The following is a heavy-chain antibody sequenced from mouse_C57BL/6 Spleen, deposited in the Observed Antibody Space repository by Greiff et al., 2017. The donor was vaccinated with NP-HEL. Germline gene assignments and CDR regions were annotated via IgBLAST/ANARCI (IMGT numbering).Heavy chain of an antibody. CDR1: GFTFTDYY. J-gene: IGHJ1*03. CDR3: ARYSYGSSYWYFDV. V-gene: IGHV7-3*01. Sequence: EVKLVESGGGLVQPGGSLSLSCAASGFTFTDYYMSWVRQPPGKALEWLGFIRNKANGYTTEYSASVKGRFTISRDNSQSILYLQMNALRAEDSATYYGARYSYGSSYWYFDVWGTGTTVTVSS. D-gene: IGHD1-1*01. CDR2: IRNKANGYTT.